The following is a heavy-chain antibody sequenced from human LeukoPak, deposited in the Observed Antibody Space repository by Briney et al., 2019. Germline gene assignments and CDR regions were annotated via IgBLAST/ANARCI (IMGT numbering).Heavy chain of an antibody. Sequence: GGSLRLSCAASGFTVSTNYMTWVRQAPGKGLEWVSVVYSGGSTYYVDSVKGRFTISRDNSKKMLYLQMDSLRAEDTAVYYCARGWVPATGAFDIWGQGTMVTVSS. V-gene: IGHV3-53*01. CDR3: ARGWVPATGAFDI. J-gene: IGHJ3*02. D-gene: IGHD5-24*01. CDR2: VYSGGST. CDR1: GFTVSTNY.